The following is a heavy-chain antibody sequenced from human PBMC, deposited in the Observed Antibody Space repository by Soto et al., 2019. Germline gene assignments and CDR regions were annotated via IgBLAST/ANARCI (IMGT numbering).Heavy chain of an antibody. CDR3: AKNQERELPRVLDF. Sequence: EVRLLESGGGLVKPGGSLRLSCATSGLTFSNYAMSWVRQAPGGGLEWVSSMSGSSSTTYYADSVRGRFTISRDSSKNTLYLQMSSLRAEDTALYYCAKNQERELPRVLDFWGQGTLVTVSS. J-gene: IGHJ4*02. CDR2: MSGSSSTT. D-gene: IGHD1-7*01. V-gene: IGHV3-23*01. CDR1: GLTFSNYA.